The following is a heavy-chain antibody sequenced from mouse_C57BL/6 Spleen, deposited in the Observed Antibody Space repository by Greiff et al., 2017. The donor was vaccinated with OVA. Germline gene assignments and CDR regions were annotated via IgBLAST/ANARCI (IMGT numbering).Heavy chain of an antibody. D-gene: IGHD5-1-1*01. CDR1: GYSITSGYD. V-gene: IGHV3-1*01. CDR2: ISYSGST. CDR3: ARGDTPGFAY. Sequence: EVQVVESGPGMVKPSQSLSLTCTVTGYSITSGYDWHWIRHFPGNKLEWMGYISYSGSTNYNPSLKSRISITHDTSKNHFFLKLNSVTTEDTATYYCARGDTPGFAYWGQGTLVTVSA. J-gene: IGHJ3*01.